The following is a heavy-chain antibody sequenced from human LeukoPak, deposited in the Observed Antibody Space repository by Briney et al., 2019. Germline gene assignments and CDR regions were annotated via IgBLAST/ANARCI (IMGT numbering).Heavy chain of an antibody. CDR3: ARGGRDHAFDI. Sequence: GGSLRLSCEASGFTFGTYGMTWVRQAPGKGLEWVSGITGSSTWTYFADSVKGRFTISRDNAKNTLYLQMNSLRDEDTAVFYCARGGRDHAFDIWGPGAMVTVSS. V-gene: IGHV3-23*01. CDR2: ITGSSTWT. CDR1: GFTFGTYG. J-gene: IGHJ3*02. D-gene: IGHD2-21*02.